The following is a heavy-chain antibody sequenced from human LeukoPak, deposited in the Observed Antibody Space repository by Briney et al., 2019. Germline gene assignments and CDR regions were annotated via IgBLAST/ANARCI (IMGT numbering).Heavy chain of an antibody. CDR2: INWNGGSI. Sequence: GGSLRLSCAASGFTFDNYGLSWVRQVPGKGLEWVSGINWNGGSIGYADSVKGRFTISRDNAKNSLYLQMNSLRAEDTALYYCARTPDAYYYDSSGYFDYWGQGTLVTVSS. J-gene: IGHJ4*02. V-gene: IGHV3-20*04. CDR1: GFTFDNYG. D-gene: IGHD3-22*01. CDR3: ARTPDAYYYDSSGYFDY.